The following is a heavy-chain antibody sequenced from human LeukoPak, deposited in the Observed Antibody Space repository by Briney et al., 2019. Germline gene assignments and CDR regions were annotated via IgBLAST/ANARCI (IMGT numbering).Heavy chain of an antibody. CDR2: ISRTSTYL. Sequence: GGSLRLSCAASGFRFSTHDLNWVRQAPGKGLESFSYISRTSTYLYYADSVKGRFTISRDNDKNLLYMQMNNLRAEDTAVYFCAKDTRKGGYYSDYWGQGTVVTVSS. CDR3: AKDTRKGGYYSDY. V-gene: IGHV3-21*01. CDR1: GFRFSTHD. D-gene: IGHD3-22*01. J-gene: IGHJ4*02.